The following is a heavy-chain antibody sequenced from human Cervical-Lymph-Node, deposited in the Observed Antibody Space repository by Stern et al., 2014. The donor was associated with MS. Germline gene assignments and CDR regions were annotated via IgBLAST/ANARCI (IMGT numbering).Heavy chain of an antibody. CDR1: GYTFTGYY. J-gene: IGHJ4*02. CDR2: IKPNSGGT. Sequence: QVQLLQHGAEVKKPGASVKVSCKASGYTFTGYYMHWVRQAPGQGLEWMGWIKPNSGGTNYAQKFQGWVTMTRDTSISTAYMELSRLRSDDTAVYYCARGYCSSTSCSDYFDYWGQGTLVTVSS. D-gene: IGHD2-2*01. V-gene: IGHV1-2*04. CDR3: ARGYCSSTSCSDYFDY.